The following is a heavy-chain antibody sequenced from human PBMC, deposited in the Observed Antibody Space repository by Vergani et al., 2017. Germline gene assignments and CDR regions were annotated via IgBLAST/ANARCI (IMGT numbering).Heavy chain of an antibody. V-gene: IGHV4-4*07. CDR2: IYTSGST. Sequence: QVQLQESGPGLVKPSETLSLTCTVSGGSISSYYWSWIRQPAGKGLAWIGRIYTSGSTNYNPSLKSRVTMSVDTSKDQFSLKRSSVTAADTAVYYCARERESVVVPAYGYWFDRGGQGRLVTVSS. J-gene: IGHJ5*02. CDR1: GGSISSYY. D-gene: IGHD2-2*01. CDR3: ARERESVVVPAYGYWFDR.